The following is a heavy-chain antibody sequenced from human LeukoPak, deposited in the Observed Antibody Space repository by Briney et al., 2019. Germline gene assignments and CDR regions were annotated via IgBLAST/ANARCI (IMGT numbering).Heavy chain of an antibody. CDR2: ISSSGSTI. Sequence: PGGSLRLSCAASGFTFSDYYMSWIRQAPGKGLEWVSYISSSGSTIYSADSLKGRFTISRDNAKNSLYLQMNSLRAEDTAVYYCARGRHYYDSSDYYYEGDGFDIWGQGTMVTVSS. CDR1: GFTFSDYY. D-gene: IGHD3-22*01. V-gene: IGHV3-11*01. J-gene: IGHJ3*02. CDR3: ARGRHYYDSSDYYYEGDGFDI.